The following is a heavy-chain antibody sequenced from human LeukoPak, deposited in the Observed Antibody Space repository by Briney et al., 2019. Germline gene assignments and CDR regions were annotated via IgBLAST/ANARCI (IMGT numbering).Heavy chain of an antibody. CDR2: MNPNSGNT. V-gene: IGHV1-8*03. CDR3: ARERFYSSGSKSNRVDY. D-gene: IGHD6-19*01. Sequence: GASVKVSCKASGYTFTNYDINWVRQATGQGLEWMGYMNPNSGNTGYAQKFQDRVTITSDTSISTAYMELSSLRSDDTAVYYCARERFYSSGSKSNRVDYWGQGTLVTVSS. CDR1: GYTFTNYD. J-gene: IGHJ4*02.